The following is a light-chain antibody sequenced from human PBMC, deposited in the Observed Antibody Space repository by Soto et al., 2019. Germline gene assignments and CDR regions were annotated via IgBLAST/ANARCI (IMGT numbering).Light chain of an antibody. CDR1: SSDVGSHNR. V-gene: IGLV2-18*02. Sequence: QSVLTQPPSVSGSPGQSVTISCTGSSSDVGSHNRVSWYQQPPGTAPKLMIYDVSNRPSGVPDRFSGSKSGNTASLTISGLQAEDVADYYCSSYTSSSTYVFGTGTKVTVL. CDR2: DVS. CDR3: SSYTSSSTYV. J-gene: IGLJ1*01.